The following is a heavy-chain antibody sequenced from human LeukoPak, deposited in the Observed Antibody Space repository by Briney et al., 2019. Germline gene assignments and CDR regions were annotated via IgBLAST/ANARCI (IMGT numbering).Heavy chain of an antibody. D-gene: IGHD3-9*01. Sequence: ASVKVSCKASGYTFTSYDINWVRQATGQGLEWMGWMNPNSGNTGYAQKFQGRVTMTRDTSASTAYMELSSLRSEDTAVYYCARVGDILTGYYLPLWYYGMDVWGQGTTVTVSS. CDR2: MNPNSGNT. J-gene: IGHJ6*02. V-gene: IGHV1-8*01. CDR3: ARVGDILTGYYLPLWYYGMDV. CDR1: GYTFTSYD.